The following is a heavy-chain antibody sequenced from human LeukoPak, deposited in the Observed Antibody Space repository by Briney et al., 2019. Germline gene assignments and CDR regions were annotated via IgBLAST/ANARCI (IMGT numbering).Heavy chain of an antibody. CDR1: GGSISSSSYY. J-gene: IGHJ4*02. CDR3: ARDSSSWYFLDY. CDR2: IYYSGST. Sequence: SETLSLTCTVSGGSISSSSYYWGWIRQPPGKGLEWIGSIYYSGSTYYNPSLKSRVTISVDTSKNQFSLKLSSVTAADTAVYYCARDSSSWYFLDYWGQGTLVTVSS. D-gene: IGHD6-13*01. V-gene: IGHV4-39*07.